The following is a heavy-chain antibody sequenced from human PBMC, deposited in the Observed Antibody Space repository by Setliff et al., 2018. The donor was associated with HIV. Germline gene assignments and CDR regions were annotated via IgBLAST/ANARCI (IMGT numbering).Heavy chain of an antibody. CDR3: ARVQMAYAAFDV. D-gene: IGHD4-17*01. CDR1: GGSISNFY. V-gene: IGHV4-4*09. J-gene: IGHJ3*01. Sequence: SETLSLTCTVSGGSISNFYWSWIRQPPGKGLEWIGYIYTSGSTSYNPSLRSRVTISLDTSKNRFSLKLNSVTAADTAVYYCARVQMAYAAFDVWGQGTMVTVSS. CDR2: IYTSGST.